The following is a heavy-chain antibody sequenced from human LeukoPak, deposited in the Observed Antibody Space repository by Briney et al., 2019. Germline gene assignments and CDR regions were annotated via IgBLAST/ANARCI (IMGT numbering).Heavy chain of an antibody. CDR2: IYYSGST. Sequence: PSETLSLTCTVSGGSISSSSYYWGWIRQPPGKGLEWIGSIYYSGSTYYNPSLKSRVTISVDTSKNQFSLKLSSVTAADTALYYCARDIVSSGRPDDAFDIWGQGTMVTVSS. V-gene: IGHV4-39*07. D-gene: IGHD3-22*01. CDR3: ARDIVSSGRPDDAFDI. J-gene: IGHJ3*02. CDR1: GGSISSSSYY.